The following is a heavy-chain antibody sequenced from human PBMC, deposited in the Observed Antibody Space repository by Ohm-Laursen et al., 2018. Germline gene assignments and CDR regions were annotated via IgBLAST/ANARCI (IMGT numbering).Heavy chain of an antibody. CDR3: AKSRVDSYYYYGMDV. V-gene: IGHV3-11*01. D-gene: IGHD3-9*01. CDR1: GFTFSDYY. CDR2: ISSSGSTI. J-gene: IGHJ6*02. Sequence: SLRLSCAAAGFTFSDYYMSWIRQAPGKGLEWVSYISSSGSTIYYADSVKGRFTISRDNAKNSLYLQMNSLRAEDTAVYYCAKSRVDSYYYYGMDVWGQGTTVAVSS.